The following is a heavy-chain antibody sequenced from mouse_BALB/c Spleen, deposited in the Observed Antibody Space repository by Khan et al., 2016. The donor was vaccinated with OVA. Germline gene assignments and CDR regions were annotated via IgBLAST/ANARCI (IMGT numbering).Heavy chain of an antibody. CDR2: ISDGGGYT. CDR1: GFTFSDYY. V-gene: IGHV5-4*02. J-gene: IGHJ3*01. D-gene: IGHD2-1*01. CDR3: AGGFYGNPFAY. Sequence: EVELVESGGGLVKPGGSLKLSCAASGFTFSDYYMYWVRQTPEKRLEWVATISDGGGYTYYLDSVKGRFTISRDDAKNNLYLQMNSLKSEDTAMXYCAGGFYGNPFAYWGQGTLVTVSA.